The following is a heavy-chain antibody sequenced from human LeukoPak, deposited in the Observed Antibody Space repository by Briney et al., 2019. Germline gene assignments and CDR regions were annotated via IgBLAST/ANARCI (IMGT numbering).Heavy chain of an antibody. CDR1: GFTFSSSA. J-gene: IGHJ5*02. CDR3: ARAIDYGANWFDP. V-gene: IGHV3-23*01. Sequence: PGGSLRLSCAASGFTFSSSAMSWVRQAPGKGLEWVSAISNNGGYTYYADSVQGRFTISRDNSKSTLCLQMNSLRAEDTAVYYCARAIDYGANWFDPWGQGTLVTVSS. CDR2: ISNNGGYT. D-gene: IGHD4-17*01.